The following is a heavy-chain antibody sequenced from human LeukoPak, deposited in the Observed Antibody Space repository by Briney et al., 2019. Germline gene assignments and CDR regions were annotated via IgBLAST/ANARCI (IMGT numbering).Heavy chain of an antibody. V-gene: IGHV3-49*04. D-gene: IGHD3-10*01. CDR2: IRSKAYGGTT. Sequence: PGGSLRLSCEASGFTFNTYSMNWARQAPGKGLEWVGFIRSKAYGGTTEYAASVKGRFTISRDDSKSIAYLQMNSLKTEDTAVYYCTRGGPGEYFDYWGQGTLVTVSS. J-gene: IGHJ4*02. CDR1: GFTFNTYS. CDR3: TRGGPGEYFDY.